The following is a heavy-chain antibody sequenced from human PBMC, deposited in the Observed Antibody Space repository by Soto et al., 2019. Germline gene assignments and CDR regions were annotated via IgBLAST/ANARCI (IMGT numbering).Heavy chain of an antibody. J-gene: IGHJ6*04. CDR1: GFTFSSYG. V-gene: IGHV3-30*18. Sequence: QVQLVESGGGGVQPGRSLRLSCAASGFTFSSYGMHWVRQAPGKGLEWLAVISYDGSNKYYAESVKGRFTISRDNSKNTLYLQMNSLRAEDTGVYYCAKDFAYYYDSSGLYYYYGMDVWGKGTTVTVSS. CDR3: AKDFAYYYDSSGLYYYYGMDV. CDR2: ISYDGSNK. D-gene: IGHD3-22*01.